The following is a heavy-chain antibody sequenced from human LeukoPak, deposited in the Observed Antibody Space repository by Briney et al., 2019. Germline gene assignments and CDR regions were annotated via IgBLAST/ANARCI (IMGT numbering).Heavy chain of an antibody. CDR1: GFTFSSYW. J-gene: IGHJ4*02. D-gene: IGHD4-17*01. CDR2: IKQDGSEK. Sequence: GGSLSLSCAASGFTFSSYWMSWVRQAPGKGLEWVANIKQDGSEKYYVDSVRGRFTISRDNAKNSLYLQMNSLRAEDTAVYYCASYGDYVDYWGQGTLVTVSS. CDR3: ASYGDYVDY. V-gene: IGHV3-7*01.